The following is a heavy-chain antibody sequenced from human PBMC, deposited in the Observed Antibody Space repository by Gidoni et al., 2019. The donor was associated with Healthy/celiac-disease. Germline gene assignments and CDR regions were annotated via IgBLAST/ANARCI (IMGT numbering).Heavy chain of an antibody. J-gene: IGHJ2*01. D-gene: IGHD4-4*01. Sequence: EVQLVESGGGLVQPGRSLRLSCAASGFTFDDYAMHWVRQAPGKGLEWVSGISWNSGSIGYADSVKGRFTISRDNAKNSLYLQMNSLRAEDTALYYCAKVNRSNYVYWYFDLWGRGTLVTVSS. CDR3: AKVNRSNYVYWYFDL. CDR2: ISWNSGSI. CDR1: GFTFDDYA. V-gene: IGHV3-9*01.